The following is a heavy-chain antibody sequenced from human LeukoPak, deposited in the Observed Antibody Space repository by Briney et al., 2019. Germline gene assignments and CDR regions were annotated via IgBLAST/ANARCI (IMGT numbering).Heavy chain of an antibody. D-gene: IGHD5-18*01. CDR1: GFSFSSYS. V-gene: IGHV3-21*01. CDR3: ARSPVYSYGHPYYFDY. J-gene: IGHJ4*02. CDR2: ISRSSSNT. Sequence: GGSLRLSCAASGFSFSSYSMNWVRQAPGKGLEWVSSISRSSSNTYYADSLKGRFTISRDNAKNSLYLQMNSLRAEDTAVYYCARSPVYSYGHPYYFDYWGQGTLVAVSS.